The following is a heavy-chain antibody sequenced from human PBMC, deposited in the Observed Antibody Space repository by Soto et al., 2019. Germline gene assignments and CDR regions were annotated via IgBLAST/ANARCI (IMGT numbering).Heavy chain of an antibody. J-gene: IGHJ4*02. CDR2: IVPIYRTA. Sequence: ASVKVSFKASGGTFSSYRINWLRQAPGQGLEWVGGIVPIYRTADYAQKFQGRVTITADESARTSYMELRSLKSQDTAVYYCVRDSGAKLSSSWGQGTLVTAPQ. V-gene: IGHV1-69*13. CDR1: GGTFSSYR. D-gene: IGHD6-13*01. CDR3: VRDSGAKLSSS.